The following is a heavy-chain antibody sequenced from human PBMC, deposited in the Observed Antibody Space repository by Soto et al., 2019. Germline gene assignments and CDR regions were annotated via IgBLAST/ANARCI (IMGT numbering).Heavy chain of an antibody. CDR2: ASYTGTT. CDR1: GASVSSGSYL. Sequence: QLQLQESGPGLVKPSETLSLTCTVSGASVSSGSYLWGWIRQPPGKGLEWIGSASYTGTTYLTPSLQSRVTISVDTSKNQFSLNLSSLTAADTAVYCCARRVYDGSHFYYVEYCGQGILVTVSS. CDR3: ARRVYDGSHFYYVEY. D-gene: IGHD3-22*01. V-gene: IGHV4-39*01. J-gene: IGHJ4*02.